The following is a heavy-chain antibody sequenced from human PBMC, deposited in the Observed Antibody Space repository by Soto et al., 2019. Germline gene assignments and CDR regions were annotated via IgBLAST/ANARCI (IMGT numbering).Heavy chain of an antibody. V-gene: IGHV1-69*13. Sequence: GASVKVSCNASGGTFSSYAISWVRQAPGQGLEWMGGIIPIFGTANYAQKFQGRVTITADESTSTAYMELSSLRSEDTAVYYCARGLVRYCSSTSCYPALDYYYYGMDVWGQGTTVTVS. D-gene: IGHD2-2*01. CDR2: IIPIFGTA. CDR3: ARGLVRYCSSTSCYPALDYYYYGMDV. CDR1: GGTFSSYA. J-gene: IGHJ6*02.